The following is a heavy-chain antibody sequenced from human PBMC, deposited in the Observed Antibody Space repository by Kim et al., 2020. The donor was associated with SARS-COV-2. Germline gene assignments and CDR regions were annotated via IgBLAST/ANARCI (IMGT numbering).Heavy chain of an antibody. D-gene: IGHD3-22*01. CDR1: GGSISSGGYS. CDR3: ARVLYYYDSSGYYHDAFDI. Sequence: SETLSLTCAVSGGSISSGGYSWSWIRQPPGKGLEWIGYIYHSGSTYYNLSLKSRVTISVDRSKNQFSLKLSSVTAADTAVYYCARVLYYYDSSGYYHDAFDIWGQGTMVTVSS. CDR2: IYHSGST. V-gene: IGHV4-30-2*01. J-gene: IGHJ3*02.